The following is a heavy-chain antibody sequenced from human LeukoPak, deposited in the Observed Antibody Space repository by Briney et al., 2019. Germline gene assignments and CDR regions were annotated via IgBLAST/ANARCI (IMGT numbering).Heavy chain of an antibody. CDR2: MKQDGSEK. Sequence: GGSLRLSCAASGFTFSSYWMSWVRQAPGKGLEWVATMKQDGSEKYYVDSVKGRFTISKDNAKNSLYLQMNSLRAEDTAVYYCARGDCSSTSCRPYYFDYWGQGTLVTVSS. J-gene: IGHJ4*02. CDR1: GFTFSSYW. D-gene: IGHD2-2*01. V-gene: IGHV3-7*01. CDR3: ARGDCSSTSCRPYYFDY.